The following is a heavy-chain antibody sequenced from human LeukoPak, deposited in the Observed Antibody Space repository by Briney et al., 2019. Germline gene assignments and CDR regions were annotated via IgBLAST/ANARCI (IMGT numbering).Heavy chain of an antibody. D-gene: IGHD3-16*01. V-gene: IGHV3-33*01. CDR2: IWYDGSNK. J-gene: IGHJ4*02. CDR3: ARDWGPASPTTAFDY. Sequence: GRSLRLSCAASGFTFSSYGMHWVRQAPGKGLEWVAVIWYDGSNKYYADSVKGRFTISRDNSKNTLYLQMNSLRAEGTAVYYCARDWGPASPTTAFDYWGQGTLVTVSS. CDR1: GFTFSSYG.